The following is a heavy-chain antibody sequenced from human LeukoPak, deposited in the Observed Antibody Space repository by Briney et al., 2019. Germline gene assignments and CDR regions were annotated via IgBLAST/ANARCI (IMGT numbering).Heavy chain of an antibody. CDR2: IRSKAYGGTT. J-gene: IGHJ4*02. CDR3: AKMSGGVGVTKRYFDY. CDR1: GFTFGDYG. D-gene: IGHD1-26*01. Sequence: PGRSLRLSCTASGFTFGDYGMSWVRQAPGKGLEWVGFIRSKAYGGTTEYAASVKGRFTISRDDSKSIAYLQMNSLKTEDTAVYYCAKMSGGVGVTKRYFDYWGQGTLVTVSS. V-gene: IGHV3-49*04.